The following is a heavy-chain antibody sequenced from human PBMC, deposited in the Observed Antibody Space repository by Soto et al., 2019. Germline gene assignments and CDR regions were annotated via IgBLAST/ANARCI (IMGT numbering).Heavy chain of an antibody. Sequence: ASVKVSCKASGYTFTGYYMHWVRQAPGQGLEWMGWINPNSGGTNYAQKFQGWVTMTRDTSISTAYMELSRLRSDDTAVYYCARETYGSGNFLFDYWGQGTLVTGSS. CDR2: INPNSGGT. CDR3: ARETYGSGNFLFDY. CDR1: GYTFTGYY. V-gene: IGHV1-2*04. D-gene: IGHD3-10*01. J-gene: IGHJ4*02.